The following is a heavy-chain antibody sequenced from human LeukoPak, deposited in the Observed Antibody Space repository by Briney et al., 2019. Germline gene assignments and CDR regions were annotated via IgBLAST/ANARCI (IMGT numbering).Heavy chain of an antibody. D-gene: IGHD3-10*01. CDR2: IYYSGST. CDR1: GGSISRYY. J-gene: IGHJ4*02. Sequence: SSETLSLTCTVSGGSISRYYRSWIRQPPGKGLEWIGYIYYSGSTNYNPSLKSRITISVDTSKNQFSLKLSSVTAADPAVYHCARLGDYYGSGRYADMGGIDYWGQGTLVTVSS. V-gene: IGHV4-59*08. CDR3: ARLGDYYGSGRYADMGGIDY.